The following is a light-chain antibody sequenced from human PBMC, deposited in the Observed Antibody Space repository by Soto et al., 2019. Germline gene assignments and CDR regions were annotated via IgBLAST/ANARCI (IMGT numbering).Light chain of an antibody. CDR1: SSDIGTYDY. CDR3: SSYTNINTRACV. J-gene: IGLJ1*01. CDR2: EVT. Sequence: QSVLTQPPSASGSPGQSVTISCTGTSSDIGTYDYVSWYQHLPDKAPKLIIYEVTDRPSGVSNRFSGSKSGNTASLTISGLQAEDEAEYYCSSYTNINTRACVFGTGTKVTVL. V-gene: IGLV2-14*01.